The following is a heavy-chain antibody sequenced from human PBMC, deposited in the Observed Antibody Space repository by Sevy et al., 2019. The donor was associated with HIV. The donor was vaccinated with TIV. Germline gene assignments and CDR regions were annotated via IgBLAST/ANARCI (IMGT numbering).Heavy chain of an antibody. V-gene: IGHV4-4*07. CDR2: IYTSRST. J-gene: IGHJ3*02. D-gene: IGHD4-17*01. Sequence: SETLSLTCTVSGGSISSYYWSRIRQPARKGLEWIGRIYTSRSTNYNPSLKSRVTMSVDTSKNQFSLKLSSVTAADTAVYYCARAQGGAVTTRGAFDIWGQGTMVTVSS. CDR1: GGSISSYY. CDR3: ARAQGGAVTTRGAFDI.